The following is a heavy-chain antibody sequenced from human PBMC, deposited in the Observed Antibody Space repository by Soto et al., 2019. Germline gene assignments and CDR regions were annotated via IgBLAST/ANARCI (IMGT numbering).Heavy chain of an antibody. CDR2: ISSTSTTI. CDR3: ASLQLGRGKNFDI. D-gene: IGHD2-2*01. J-gene: IGHJ4*02. V-gene: IGHV3-48*02. Sequence: EVQLVESGGGSVQPGGSLRLSCAASGFSFSTHSMNWVRQAPGKGLEWVSYISSTSTTIYYTDSVKGRFTISRDNAQNSLYLQMNSLRDADTAVYYCASLQLGRGKNFDIWGQGTLVTVSS. CDR1: GFSFSTHS.